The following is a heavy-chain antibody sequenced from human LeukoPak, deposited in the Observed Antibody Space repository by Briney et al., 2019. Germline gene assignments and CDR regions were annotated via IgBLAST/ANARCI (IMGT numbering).Heavy chain of an antibody. CDR3: AKRRQYSSIHFHFDY. CDR2: ITSSGGNT. CDR1: GFTFSSYV. V-gene: IGHV3-23*01. D-gene: IGHD6-13*01. J-gene: IGHJ4*02. Sequence: QPGGSLRLSCAASGFTFSSYVMSWVRQAPGKGLEWVSTITSSGGNTYYADSVKGRFTISRDNFKNTLYLHMDSLRVEDTALYYCAKRRQYSSIHFHFDYWGQGTLITVSS.